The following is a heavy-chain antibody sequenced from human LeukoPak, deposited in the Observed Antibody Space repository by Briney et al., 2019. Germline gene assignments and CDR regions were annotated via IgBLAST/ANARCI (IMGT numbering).Heavy chain of an antibody. CDR3: ARDYYDSSGYSLPRGY. D-gene: IGHD3-22*01. CDR1: GFTFSSYW. V-gene: IGHV3-74*01. Sequence: GGSLRLSCAASGFTFSSYWMHWVRQAPGKGLVWVSRINSDGSSTNYADSVKGRFTISRDNSKNTLYLQMNSLRAEDTAVYYCARDYYDSSGYSLPRGYWGQGTLVTVSS. CDR2: INSDGSST. J-gene: IGHJ4*02.